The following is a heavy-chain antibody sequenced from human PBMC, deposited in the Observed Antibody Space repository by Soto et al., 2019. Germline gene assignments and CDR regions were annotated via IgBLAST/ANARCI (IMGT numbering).Heavy chain of an antibody. V-gene: IGHV5-51*01. CDR1: GYIFTTYL. Sequence: GESLKISCKGSGYIFTTYLIAWVRQMPGKGLEWIGIIYPDDSDVRYSPSFQGHVTISADKSISTAYLQWSRLKASDTAMYYWARTEDGIAPAGTPWYDYYGMDVGGQGTTVTVSS. D-gene: IGHD6-13*01. CDR3: ARTEDGIAPAGTPWYDYYGMDV. J-gene: IGHJ6*02. CDR2: IYPDDSDV.